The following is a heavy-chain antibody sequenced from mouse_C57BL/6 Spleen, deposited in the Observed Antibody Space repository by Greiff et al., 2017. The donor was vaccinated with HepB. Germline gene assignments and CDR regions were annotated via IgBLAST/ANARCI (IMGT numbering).Heavy chain of an antibody. V-gene: IGHV5-2*01. CDR1: EYEFPSHD. J-gene: IGHJ4*01. Sequence: VQLKESGGGLVQPGESLKLSCESNEYEFPSHDMSWVRKTPEKRLELVAAINSDGGSTYYPDTMESRVIISRDNTKKTLYLQVSSLRSEDTALYYCARQRDGGAMDYWGQGTSVTVSS. D-gene: IGHD3-3*01. CDR2: INSDGGST. CDR3: ARQRDGGAMDY.